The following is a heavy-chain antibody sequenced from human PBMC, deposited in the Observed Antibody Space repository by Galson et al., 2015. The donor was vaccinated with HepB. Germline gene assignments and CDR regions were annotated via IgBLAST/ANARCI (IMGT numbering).Heavy chain of an antibody. CDR3: ARHGRVLAVGRFDP. J-gene: IGHJ5*02. Sequence: ETLSLTCTVSGGSISSSSYYWGWIRQPPGKGLEWIGSIYYSGSTYYNPSLKSRVPISVDTSKNQFSLKLSSVTAADTAVYYCARHGRVLAVGRFDPWGQGTLVPVSS. D-gene: IGHD1-1*01. CDR1: GGSISSSSYY. V-gene: IGHV4-39*01. CDR2: IYYSGST.